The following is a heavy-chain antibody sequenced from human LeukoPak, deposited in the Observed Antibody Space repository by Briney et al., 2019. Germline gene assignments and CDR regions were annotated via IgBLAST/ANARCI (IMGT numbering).Heavy chain of an antibody. CDR3: AKVPSWGDFYVDLDF. Sequence: GGSLRLSCAASGFTFSTYVMRCVRQAPGKGLEWVSGISGSGGDTNYADSVKGRFTISRDISKNTVFLQMNSLRAEDTAVYYCAKVPSWGDFYVDLDFWGQGTLVTVSS. CDR1: GFTFSTYV. D-gene: IGHD2-21*02. CDR2: ISGSGGDT. V-gene: IGHV3-23*01. J-gene: IGHJ4*02.